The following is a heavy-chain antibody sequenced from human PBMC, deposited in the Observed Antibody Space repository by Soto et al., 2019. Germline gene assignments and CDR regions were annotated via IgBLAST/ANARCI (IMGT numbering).Heavy chain of an antibody. D-gene: IGHD3-10*01. J-gene: IGHJ5*02. Sequence: EGQLLESGGGLVQPGGSLRLSCAASGFTFSSYGMSWVRQGAGKGLEWVSGISGSGGHTYYADSVKGRFTISRDNSKNTLFLQIISLRAEDTALYYCAKGIYFCESWGQGTLVSVSS. V-gene: IGHV3-23*01. CDR1: GFTFSSYG. CDR3: AKGIYFCES. CDR2: ISGSGGHT.